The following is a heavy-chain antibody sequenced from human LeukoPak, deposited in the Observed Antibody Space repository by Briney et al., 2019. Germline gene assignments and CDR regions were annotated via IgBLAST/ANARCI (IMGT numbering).Heavy chain of an antibody. D-gene: IGHD1-1*01. CDR1: GFTFSDYD. CDR3: VRVAKERVGGVYYFDY. CDR2: IGTAGDT. J-gene: IGHJ4*02. Sequence: GGSLRLSCAASGFTFSDYDMHWVRQATGKGLEWVSAIGTAGDTYYTGSVKGRFTISRENAKNPLYLQMNSLRAGDTAVYYCVRVAKERVGGVYYFDYWGQGTPVTVSS. V-gene: IGHV3-13*01.